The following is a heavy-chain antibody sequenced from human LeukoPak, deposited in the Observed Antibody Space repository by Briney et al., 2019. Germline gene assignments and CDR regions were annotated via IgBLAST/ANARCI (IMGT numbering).Heavy chain of an antibody. CDR1: GFTFNSYS. CDR3: ARMGIAVAGQEHTFDY. V-gene: IGHV3-21*01. CDR2: ISSSSSYI. D-gene: IGHD6-19*01. J-gene: IGHJ4*02. Sequence: GGSLRLSCAASGFTFNSYSMNWVRQAPGKGLEWVSSISSSSSYIYYADSVKGRFTISRDNAKNSLYLQMNSLRAEDTAVYYCARMGIAVAGQEHTFDYWGQGTLVTVSS.